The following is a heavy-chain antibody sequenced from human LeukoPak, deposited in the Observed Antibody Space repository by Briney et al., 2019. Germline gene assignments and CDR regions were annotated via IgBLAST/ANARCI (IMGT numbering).Heavy chain of an antibody. V-gene: IGHV3-7*01. J-gene: IGHJ4*02. CDR1: GFTFRNFW. Sequence: PGGSLRLSCAASGFTFRNFWMSWVRQAPGKGLEWVANVNQDGSEKYYLDSVKGQFTISRDNAGNSLSLQMSSLRVEDTAIYYCARDVPLGGIDYWGQGVQVAVSP. CDR3: ARDVPLGGIDY. CDR2: VNQDGSEK. D-gene: IGHD1-26*01.